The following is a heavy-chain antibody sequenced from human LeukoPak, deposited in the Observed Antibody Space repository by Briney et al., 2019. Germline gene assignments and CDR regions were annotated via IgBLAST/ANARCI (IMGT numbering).Heavy chain of an antibody. Sequence: GGSLRLSCAASGFTFSSYAMSCVRQAPGKGLEWVSAVSGSGATTYYADSVKGRFTISRDNSKNTLYLQMNILRAEDTAVYYCAKPMTRTMVRGVPPSDYWGQGTLVTVSS. D-gene: IGHD3-10*01. J-gene: IGHJ4*02. CDR1: GFTFSSYA. V-gene: IGHV3-23*01. CDR2: VSGSGATT. CDR3: AKPMTRTMVRGVPPSDY.